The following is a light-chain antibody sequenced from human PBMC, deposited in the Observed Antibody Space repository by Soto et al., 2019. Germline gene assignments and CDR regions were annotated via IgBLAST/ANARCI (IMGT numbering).Light chain of an antibody. CDR1: QSVSNN. V-gene: IGKV3-15*01. Sequence: EIVMTQSPATLSVSPGERVTLSCRASQSVSNNLAWYQQKPGQAPRLLIYGATATATGIRARFSGSGSGTEFTLTISSLQSEDFAVYYCQQHNDWPLTFGGGTKVEIK. CDR3: QQHNDWPLT. J-gene: IGKJ4*01. CDR2: GAT.